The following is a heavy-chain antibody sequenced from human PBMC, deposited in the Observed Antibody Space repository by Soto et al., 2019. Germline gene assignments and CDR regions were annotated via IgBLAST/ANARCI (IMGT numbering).Heavy chain of an antibody. V-gene: IGHV3-15*06. D-gene: IGHD3-16*01. CDR2: IKTATEGGTT. CDR1: GFSFSTAW. CDR3: STWGGY. Sequence: VQLVESGGGLVKPGGSLRLSCAASGFSFSTAWMSWVRQAPGKGLEWVGRIKTATEGGTTNFAAPVKGRFTISRDDSKNMLYLQMNSLKTDDTAVYYCSTWGGYWGQGTLVTVSS. J-gene: IGHJ4*02.